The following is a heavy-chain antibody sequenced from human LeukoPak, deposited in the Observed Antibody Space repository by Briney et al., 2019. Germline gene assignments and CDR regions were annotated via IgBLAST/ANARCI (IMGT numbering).Heavy chain of an antibody. Sequence: PGGSLRLSCAASGFTFSSYSMNWVRQAPGKGLEWVSSISSSSSYIYYADSVKGRFTISRDNAKNSLYLQMNSLRAEDTAVYYCARDSIAAGSAFDIWGQGTMVTVSS. CDR1: GFTFSSYS. J-gene: IGHJ3*02. CDR3: ARDSIAAGSAFDI. V-gene: IGHV3-21*01. D-gene: IGHD6-6*01. CDR2: ISSSSSYI.